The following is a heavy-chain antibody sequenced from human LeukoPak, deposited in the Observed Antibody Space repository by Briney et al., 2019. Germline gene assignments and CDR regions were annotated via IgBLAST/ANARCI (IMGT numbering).Heavy chain of an antibody. CDR2: ISWNSGSI. CDR3: AKALGEYDFWSGYYIGSASFDY. CDR1: GFTFDDYA. D-gene: IGHD3-3*01. V-gene: IGHV3-9*01. J-gene: IGHJ4*02. Sequence: PGGSLRLSCAASGFTFDDYAMHWVRQAPGKGLEWVSGISWNSGSIGYADSVKGRFTISRDNAKNSLYLQMNSLRAEDTALYYCAKALGEYDFWSGYYIGSASFDYWGQGTLVTVSS.